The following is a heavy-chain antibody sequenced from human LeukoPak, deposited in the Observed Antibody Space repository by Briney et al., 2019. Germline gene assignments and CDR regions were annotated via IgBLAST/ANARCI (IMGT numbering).Heavy chain of an antibody. CDR2: IYTSGST. V-gene: IGHV4-61*02. CDR1: GGSISRGSYY. J-gene: IGHJ6*03. Sequence: SETLSLTCTVSGGSISRGSYYWSWIRQPAGKGLEWIGRIYTSGSTNYNPSLKSRVTISVDTSKNQFSLKLSSVTAADTAVYYCARSPPYYYYYMDVWGKGTTVTVSS. CDR3: ARSPPYYYYYMDV.